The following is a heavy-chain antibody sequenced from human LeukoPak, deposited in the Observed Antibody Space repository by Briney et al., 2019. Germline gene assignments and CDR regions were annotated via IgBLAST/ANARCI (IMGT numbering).Heavy chain of an antibody. CDR3: ARDVPYYDSSGYSVDP. CDR2: INPSGGST. CDR1: GYTFTSYY. V-gene: IGHV1-46*01. D-gene: IGHD3-22*01. J-gene: IGHJ5*02. Sequence: ASVKVSCKASGYTFTSYYMHWVRQAPGQGLEWMGIINPSGGSTSYAQKFQGRVTMTRDTSTSTVYMELSSLRSEDTAVYYCARDVPYYDSSGYSVDPWGQGTLVTVSS.